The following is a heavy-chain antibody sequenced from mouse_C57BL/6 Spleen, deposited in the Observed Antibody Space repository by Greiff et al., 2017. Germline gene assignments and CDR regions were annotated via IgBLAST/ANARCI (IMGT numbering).Heavy chain of an antibody. V-gene: IGHV1-80*01. CDR3: ARNYYGSSPPWFAY. J-gene: IGHJ3*01. CDR1: GYAFSSYW. D-gene: IGHD1-1*01. CDR2: IYPGDGDT. Sequence: VQRVESGAELVKPGASVKISCKASGYAFSSYWMNWVKQRPGKGLEWIGQIYPGDGDTNYNGKFKGKATLTADKSSSTAYMQLSSLTSEDSAVYFCARNYYGSSPPWFAYWGQGTLVTVSA.